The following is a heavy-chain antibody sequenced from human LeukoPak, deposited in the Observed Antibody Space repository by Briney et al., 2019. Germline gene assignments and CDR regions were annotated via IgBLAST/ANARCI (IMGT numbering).Heavy chain of an antibody. V-gene: IGHV4-61*02. D-gene: IGHD3-9*01. CDR3: ARGCYFDWLNWFDP. CDR2: IYTSGST. J-gene: IGHJ5*02. CDR1: GGSISSGSYY. Sequence: PSQTLSLTCTVSGGSISSGSYYWSWIRQPAGKGLGCIGRIYTSGSTNYNPSLKSRVTISVDTSKNQFSLKLSSVTAADTAVYYCARGCYFDWLNWFDPWGQGTLVTVSS.